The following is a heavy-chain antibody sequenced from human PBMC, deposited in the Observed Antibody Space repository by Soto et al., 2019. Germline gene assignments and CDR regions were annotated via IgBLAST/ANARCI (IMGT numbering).Heavy chain of an antibody. CDR2: ISGSGGST. J-gene: IGHJ4*02. D-gene: IGHD5-12*01. V-gene: IGHV3-23*01. Sequence: GGSLRLSCAASGFTFSSYAMSWVRQAPGKGLEWVSAISGSGGSTYYADSVKGRFTISRDNSKNTLYLQMNSLRAEDTAVYYCAKDLSGYYTITNDYWGQGTLVTVSS. CDR1: GFTFSSYA. CDR3: AKDLSGYYTITNDY.